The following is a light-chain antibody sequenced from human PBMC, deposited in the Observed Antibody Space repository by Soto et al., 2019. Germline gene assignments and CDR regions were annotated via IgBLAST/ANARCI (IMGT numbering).Light chain of an antibody. V-gene: IGKV1-5*01. CDR2: GSS. CDR3: LQHNVFPRT. Sequence: DIQMTQSPSTVSGSVGDRVTITCRASQTISSWLAWYQQKPGRAPKRLIYGSSSLQSGVPSRFSGSGSGTEFTLTIGSLQPEDFATYYCLQHNVFPRTFGQGTKVDIK. CDR1: QTISSW. J-gene: IGKJ1*01.